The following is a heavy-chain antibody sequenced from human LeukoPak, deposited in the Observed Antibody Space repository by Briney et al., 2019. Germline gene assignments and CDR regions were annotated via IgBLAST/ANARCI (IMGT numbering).Heavy chain of an antibody. CDR2: ISYDGSNK. D-gene: IGHD1-26*01. CDR1: GFTFSSYA. J-gene: IGHJ4*02. V-gene: IGHV3-30-3*01. Sequence: GGSLRLSCAASGFTFSSYAMHWVRQAPGKGLEWVAVISYDGSNKYYADSVKGRFTISRDNSKNTLYLQMNSLRAEDTAVYYCAKGTLQWELYFDCWGQGTLVTVAS. CDR3: AKGTLQWELYFDC.